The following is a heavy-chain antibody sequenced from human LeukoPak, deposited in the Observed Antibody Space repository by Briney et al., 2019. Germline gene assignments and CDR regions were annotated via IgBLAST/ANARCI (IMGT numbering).Heavy chain of an antibody. CDR2: ISNI. CDR1: GFTFSTYS. CDR3: AKDWYSFTVVTPFSH. D-gene: IGHD4-23*01. V-gene: IGHV3-21*01. Sequence: GGSLRLSCAASGFTFSTYSMNWVRQAPGKWLEWISFISNIYYADSVKGRFTISRDNARNSLYLQMNSLRAEDAAVYYCAKDWYSFTVVTPFSHWGQGTLVTVSS. J-gene: IGHJ4*02.